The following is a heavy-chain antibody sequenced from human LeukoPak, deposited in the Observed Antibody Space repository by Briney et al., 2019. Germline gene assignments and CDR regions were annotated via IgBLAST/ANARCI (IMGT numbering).Heavy chain of an antibody. Sequence: GGSLRLSCAASGFTFSSYWMHWVRQAPGKGLVWVSRINSDGSSTSYADSVKGRFTISRDNAKNTLYLQMNSLRAEDTAVYYCARDRQEYYDFWSGPGYWGQGTLVTVPS. J-gene: IGHJ4*02. CDR3: ARDRQEYYDFWSGPGY. CDR1: GFTFSSYW. V-gene: IGHV3-74*01. CDR2: INSDGSST. D-gene: IGHD3-3*01.